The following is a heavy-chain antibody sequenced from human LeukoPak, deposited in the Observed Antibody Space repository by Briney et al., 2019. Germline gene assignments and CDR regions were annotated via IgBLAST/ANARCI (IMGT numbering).Heavy chain of an antibody. CDR3: ARQDSSSWSDWFDP. D-gene: IGHD6-13*01. V-gene: IGHV1-8*02. CDR2: MNPNSGNT. CDR1: DNAFNAYG. Sequence: ASVKVSCKGFDNAFNAYGVTWVRQAPGQGLEWMGWMNPNSGNTGYAQKFQGRVTMTRNTSISTAYMELSSLRSEDTAVYYCARQDSSSWSDWFDPWGQGTLVTVSS. J-gene: IGHJ5*02.